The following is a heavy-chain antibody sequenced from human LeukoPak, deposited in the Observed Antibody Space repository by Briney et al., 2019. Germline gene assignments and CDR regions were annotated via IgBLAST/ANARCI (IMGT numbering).Heavy chain of an antibody. CDR3: AGGEEWDKGCAGY. J-gene: IGHJ4*02. CDR1: GGSIRSYY. V-gene: IGHV4-59*01. Sequence: SETLSLTCTVSGGSIRSYYWSWIRQPPGKGLEWIGYIHNSGSSNSNPSLRSRVTISVDTSNRQFSLRLTSVTAADTAMYYCAGGEEWDKGCAGYWGQGTLITVSS. CDR2: IHNSGSS. D-gene: IGHD1-26*01.